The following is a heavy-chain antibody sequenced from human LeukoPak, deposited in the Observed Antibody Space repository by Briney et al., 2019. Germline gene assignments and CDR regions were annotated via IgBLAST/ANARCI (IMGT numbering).Heavy chain of an antibody. CDR3: ARDSSYSGYGYFDY. Sequence: SGGSLRPSCAASGFTFSDYYMSWIRQAPGKGLEWVSYISSSGSTIYYADSVKGRFTISRDNAKNSLYLQMNSLRAEDTAVYYCARDSSYSGYGYFDYWGQGTLVTVSS. CDR2: ISSSGSTI. J-gene: IGHJ4*02. D-gene: IGHD5-12*01. CDR1: GFTFSDYY. V-gene: IGHV3-11*01.